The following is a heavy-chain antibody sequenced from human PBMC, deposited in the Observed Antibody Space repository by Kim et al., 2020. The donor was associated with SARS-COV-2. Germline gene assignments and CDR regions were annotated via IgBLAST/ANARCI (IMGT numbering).Heavy chain of an antibody. CDR3: ARVRRLFLATGGYYFDY. Sequence: SETLSLTCAVYGGSFSGYYWSWIRQPPGKGLEWIGEINHSGSTNYNPSLKSRVTISVDTSKNQFSLKLSSVTAADTAVYYCARVRRLFLATGGYYFDYWGQGTLVTVSS. J-gene: IGHJ4*02. CDR2: INHSGST. D-gene: IGHD5-12*01. V-gene: IGHV4-34*01. CDR1: GGSFSGYY.